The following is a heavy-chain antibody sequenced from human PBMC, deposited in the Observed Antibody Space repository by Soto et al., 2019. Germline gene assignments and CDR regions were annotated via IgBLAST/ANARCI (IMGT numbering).Heavy chain of an antibody. CDR2: ILPIFGTA. CDR3: ARSPYYDDSSGYYLGSGFDY. Sequence: QVQLVQSGAEVKKPGSSVKVSCKASGGTFSSYAISWVRQSPGQGLEWMGGILPIFGTANYAQKFQGRVTITADESTSTAYMELSSLRSEDTAVYYCARSPYYDDSSGYYLGSGFDYWGKGTLVTVSS. J-gene: IGHJ4*02. D-gene: IGHD3-22*01. CDR1: GGTFSSYA. V-gene: IGHV1-69*01.